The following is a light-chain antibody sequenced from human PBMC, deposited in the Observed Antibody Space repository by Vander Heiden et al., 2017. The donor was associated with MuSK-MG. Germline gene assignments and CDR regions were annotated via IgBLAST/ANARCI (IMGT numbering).Light chain of an antibody. V-gene: IGKV1-39*01. J-gene: IGKJ1*01. CDR3: QQSNIVPRT. Sequence: DIQMTQSPSSLSASVGDRVTIACRASQSISSYLNWYQQKPGRAPKLLIYAASSLQSGVPSRFSGSGSGTDFTLTISSLQPEDFAVYYCQQSNIVPRTFGQGTKVEIK. CDR1: QSISSY. CDR2: AAS.